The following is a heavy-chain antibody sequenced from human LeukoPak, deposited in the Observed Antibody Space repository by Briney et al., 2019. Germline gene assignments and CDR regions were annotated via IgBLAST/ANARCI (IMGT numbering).Heavy chain of an antibody. CDR1: GFTFNNYA. D-gene: IGHD3-10*01. CDR3: AKGVRVHSGPYYFDW. CDR2: ISGDGNST. Sequence: TGGSLRLSCAASGFTFNNYAMTWVRQAPGKGLEWVSLISGDGNSTNYAGSVKGRFTISRDNSKNTLYLQMHSLRAEDTALYYCAKGVRVHSGPYYFDWWGQGTQVTVSS. J-gene: IGHJ4*02. V-gene: IGHV3-23*01.